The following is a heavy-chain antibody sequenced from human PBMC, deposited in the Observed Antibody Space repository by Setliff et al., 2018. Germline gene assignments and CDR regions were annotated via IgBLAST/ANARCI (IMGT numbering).Heavy chain of an antibody. CDR3: ARDNTIVGATDY. CDR1: GGSTTSGSYY. D-gene: IGHD1-26*01. CDR2: LHTSGTT. V-gene: IGHV4-61*02. J-gene: IGHJ4*02. Sequence: PSETLSLTCAVSGGSTTSGSYYWSWIRQPAGEGLEWIGRLHTSGTTVYNPSLKGRVTISADTSTNHFSLKLTSVTAADTAVYYCARDNTIVGATDYWGQGALVTVSS.